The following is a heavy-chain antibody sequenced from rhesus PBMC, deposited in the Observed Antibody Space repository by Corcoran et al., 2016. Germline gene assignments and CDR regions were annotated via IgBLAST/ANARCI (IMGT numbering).Heavy chain of an antibody. CDR1: GCSISSSNW. Sequence: QVQLQESGPGLVKPSETLSLTCAVSGCSISSSNWCSWIRQPPAKGLEWFVYISGSIGSTFYTPARKSLVTISTDTSKNPSALKLSSGTAADAAVHYCARGPGKYSGSYYYYYYGLDSWGQGVVVTVSS. V-gene: IGHV4-65*01. D-gene: IGHD3-16*01. J-gene: IGHJ6*01. CDR2: ISGSIGST. CDR3: ARGPGKYSGSYYYYYYGLDS.